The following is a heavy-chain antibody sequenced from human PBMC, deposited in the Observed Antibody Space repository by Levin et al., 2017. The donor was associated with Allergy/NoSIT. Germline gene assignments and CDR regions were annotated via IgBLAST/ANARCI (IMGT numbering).Heavy chain of an antibody. J-gene: IGHJ4*02. Sequence: GGSLRLSCAASGITFSNAWMSWARQVPGKGLEWVGRIKSKTDGGTTEYAAPVKGRFTISRDDSKNTLYLQLNSLKTEDTAVYFCTTYSSSWYYFDYWGQGTLVTVSS. V-gene: IGHV3-15*01. CDR3: TTYSSSWYYFDY. D-gene: IGHD6-13*01. CDR2: IKSKTDGGTT. CDR1: GITFSNAW.